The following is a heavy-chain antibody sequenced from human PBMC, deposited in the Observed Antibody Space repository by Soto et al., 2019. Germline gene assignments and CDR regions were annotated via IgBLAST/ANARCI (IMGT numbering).Heavy chain of an antibody. CDR1: GFTFSSYA. Sequence: GSLRLSCAASGFTFSSYAMSWVRQAPGKGLEWVSAISGSGGSTYYADSVKGRFTISRDNSKNTLYLQMNSLRAEDTAVYYCAKDQDYGDYSDYWGKGTLVTVSS. J-gene: IGHJ4*02. CDR2: ISGSGGST. CDR3: AKDQDYGDYSDY. D-gene: IGHD4-17*01. V-gene: IGHV3-23*01.